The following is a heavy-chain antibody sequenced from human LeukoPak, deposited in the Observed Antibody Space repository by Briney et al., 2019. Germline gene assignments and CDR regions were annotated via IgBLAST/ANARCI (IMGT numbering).Heavy chain of an antibody. J-gene: IGHJ4*02. CDR1: GFTSSSYA. CDR2: VSGSGDRM. D-gene: IGHD6-13*01. V-gene: IGHV3-23*01. Sequence: GGSLRLSCAASGFTSSSYALNWVRQAPGKGLEWVATVSGSGDRMYHADSVKGRFTISRDNSKNTIYLQINSLRAEDTALYYCAKAAAAPGFDFWGQGTLVTVSS. CDR3: AKAAAAPGFDF.